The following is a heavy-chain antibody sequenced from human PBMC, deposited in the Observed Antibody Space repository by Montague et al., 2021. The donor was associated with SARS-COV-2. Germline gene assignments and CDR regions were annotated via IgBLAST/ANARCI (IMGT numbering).Heavy chain of an antibody. CDR3: ARTGLGDYDILTGYTVNASDI. CDR1: GGSISSYY. D-gene: IGHD3-9*01. J-gene: IGHJ3*02. V-gene: IGHV4-59*01. Sequence: SETLSLTCTVSGGSISSYYWSWIRQPPGKGLEWIGYIYYSGSTNYNPSLKSRVTISVDTSKNQFSLKLSSVTAADTAVYYCARTGLGDYDILTGYTVNASDIWGQGTMVTVSS. CDR2: IYYSGST.